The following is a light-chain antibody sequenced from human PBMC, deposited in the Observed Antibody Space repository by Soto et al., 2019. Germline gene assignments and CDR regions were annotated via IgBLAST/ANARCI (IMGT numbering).Light chain of an antibody. J-gene: IGLJ2*01. CDR2: LNSDGSH. CDR1: SGHSNYD. CDR3: KTWGSGIVV. V-gene: IGLV4-69*01. Sequence: QLVLTQSPSASASLGASVKLTCTLSSGHSNYDIAWHQQQSEQGPRYLMKLNSDGSHSKGDAIPDRFSGSSSGAERYLTSSSLQSEDEADYYCKTWGSGIVVFGGGTKLTVL.